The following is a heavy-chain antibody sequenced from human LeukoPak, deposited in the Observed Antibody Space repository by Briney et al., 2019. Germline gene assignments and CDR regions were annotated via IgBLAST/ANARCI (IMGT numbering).Heavy chain of an antibody. CDR1: GYTFTSYA. V-gene: IGHV1-3*01. J-gene: IGHJ6*02. Sequence: ASVKVSCKASGYTFTSYAMHWVRQAPGQRLEWMGWINAGNGNTKYSQKFQGRVTITRDTSASTAYMELSSLRSEDTAVYYCARSLAVAGTIYYYYGMDVWGQGTTVTVSS. D-gene: IGHD6-19*01. CDR2: INAGNGNT. CDR3: ARSLAVAGTIYYYYGMDV.